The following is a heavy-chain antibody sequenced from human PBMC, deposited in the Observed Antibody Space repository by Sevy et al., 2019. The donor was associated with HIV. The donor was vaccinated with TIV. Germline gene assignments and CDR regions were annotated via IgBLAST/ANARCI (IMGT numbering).Heavy chain of an antibody. J-gene: IGHJ6*02. CDR2: INQDGSDK. CDR1: GFTFSNSW. CDR3: AIGRGAV. Sequence: GGSLRVSCAASGFTFSNSWMTWLRQAPGKGLECVATINQDGSDKYYVDSVKGRFTISRDNPKNSVYLQLNSLRAEDTAVFYCAIGRGAVWGQGTTVTVSS. V-gene: IGHV3-7*01.